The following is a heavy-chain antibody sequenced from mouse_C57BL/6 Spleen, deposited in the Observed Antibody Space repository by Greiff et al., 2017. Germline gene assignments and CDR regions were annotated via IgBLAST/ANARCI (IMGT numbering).Heavy chain of an antibody. CDR3: ARPDYYGSSYSFDY. V-gene: IGHV1-52*01. CDR2: IDPSDSET. Sequence: QVQLQQPGAELVRPGSSVKLSCKASGYTFTSYWMHWVKQRPIQGLEWIGNIDPSDSETHYNQKFKDKATLTVDKSSSTAYMQLSSLTSEVSAVYYCARPDYYGSSYSFDYWGQGTTLTVSS. CDR1: GYTFTSYW. D-gene: IGHD1-1*01. J-gene: IGHJ2*01.